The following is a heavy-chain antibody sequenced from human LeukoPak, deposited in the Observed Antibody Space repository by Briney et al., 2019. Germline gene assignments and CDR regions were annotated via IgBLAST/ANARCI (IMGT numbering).Heavy chain of an antibody. CDR2: TYYRSKWYN. Sequence: SQTLSLTCAISGDSVSSNSAAWNWIRQSPSRGLEWLGRTYYRSKWYNDYAVSVKSRITINPDTSKNQFSLQLNSVTPEDTAVYYCARDVRDSSGYYLRAFGYWGQGTLVTVPS. D-gene: IGHD3-22*01. CDR3: ARDVRDSSGYYLRAFGY. CDR1: GDSVSSNSAA. J-gene: IGHJ4*02. V-gene: IGHV6-1*01.